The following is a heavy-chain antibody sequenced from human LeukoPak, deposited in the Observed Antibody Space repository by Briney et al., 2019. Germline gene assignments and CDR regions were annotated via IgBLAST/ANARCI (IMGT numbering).Heavy chain of an antibody. CDR1: GYTLAELS. Sequence: ASVKVSCKVSGYTLAELSMHWLRLVPGKGLEWMGNFDPEDGETIYAQIFQGRVTMTRNTSISTAYMELSSLRSEDTAVYYCARRMRDIVVVVAAATDAFDIWGQGTMVTVSS. J-gene: IGHJ3*02. CDR2: FDPEDGET. D-gene: IGHD2-15*01. CDR3: ARRMRDIVVVVAAATDAFDI. V-gene: IGHV1-24*01.